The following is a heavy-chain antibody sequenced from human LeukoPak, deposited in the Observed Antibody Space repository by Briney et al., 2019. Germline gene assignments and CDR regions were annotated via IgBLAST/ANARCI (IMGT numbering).Heavy chain of an antibody. Sequence: KPSETLSLTCTVSGGSISSYYWSWIRQPPGKGLEWIGYIYYSGSTNYNPSLKSRVTISVDTSKNQFSLKLSSVTAADTAVYYCASLCSSTSCYGAFDIWGQGTMVTVSS. CDR3: ASLCSSTSCYGAFDI. CDR2: IYYSGST. V-gene: IGHV4-59*01. J-gene: IGHJ3*02. CDR1: GGSISSYY. D-gene: IGHD2-2*01.